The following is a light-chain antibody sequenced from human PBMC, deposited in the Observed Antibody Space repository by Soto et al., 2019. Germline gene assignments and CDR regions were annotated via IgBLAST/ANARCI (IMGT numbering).Light chain of an antibody. Sequence: EIVMTQSPATLSVSPGERATLSCRASQSVSSNVAWYQQKPGQAPRLLIYGASTRATGIPARFSGSGSGTEVTLTISSLQSEDFAVYYCQQYNNWPPWTFGQGTKVEIK. CDR2: GAS. CDR1: QSVSSN. J-gene: IGKJ1*01. CDR3: QQYNNWPPWT. V-gene: IGKV3-15*01.